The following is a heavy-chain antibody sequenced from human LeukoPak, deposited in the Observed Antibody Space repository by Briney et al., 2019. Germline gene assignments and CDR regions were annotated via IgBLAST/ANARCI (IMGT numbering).Heavy chain of an antibody. CDR1: GFTFSSYS. D-gene: IGHD5-24*01. V-gene: IGHV3-21*05. J-gene: IGHJ4*02. Sequence: GGSLRLSCAASGFTFSSYSMNWVRQAPGKGLEWVSFIRSSSSAMYYADSVKDRFTISRDNAKNSLYLQMNSLRPEDTAVYYCARGNNWALDFWGQGTLVTVSS. CDR3: ARGNNWALDF. CDR2: IRSSSSAM.